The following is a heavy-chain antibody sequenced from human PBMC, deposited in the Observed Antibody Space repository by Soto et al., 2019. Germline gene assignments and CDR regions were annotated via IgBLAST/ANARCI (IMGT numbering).Heavy chain of an antibody. CDR3: AKDMGMTMT. D-gene: IGHD3-22*01. Sequence: EVQLVESGGGLVQPGRSLRLSCAASGFTFDDSAMRWVRQAPGKGLDWVSSISWNSGGIDYAYSVRGRFTISRYNARNSLYLHMNSLRAEDTAFYYCAKDMGMTMTWGQGTLVTVSS. CDR2: ISWNSGGI. V-gene: IGHV3-9*01. CDR1: GFTFDDSA. J-gene: IGHJ5*02.